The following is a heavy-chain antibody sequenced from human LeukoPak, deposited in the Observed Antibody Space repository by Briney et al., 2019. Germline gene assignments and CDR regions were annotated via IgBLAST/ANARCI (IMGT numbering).Heavy chain of an antibody. CDR1: GYTFTDYY. Sequence: ASVKVSCKVSGYTFTDYYMHWVQEAPGKGLEWMGLVDPEDGEAIYAEKFQGRVTITADTSTETAYMELSSLRSEDTAVYYCATDCSSTSCFPNWGQGTLVTVSS. J-gene: IGHJ4*02. D-gene: IGHD2-2*01. CDR3: ATDCSSTSCFPN. V-gene: IGHV1-69-2*01. CDR2: VDPEDGEA.